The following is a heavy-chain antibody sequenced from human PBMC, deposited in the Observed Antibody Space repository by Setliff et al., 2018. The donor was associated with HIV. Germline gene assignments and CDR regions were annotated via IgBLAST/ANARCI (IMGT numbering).Heavy chain of an antibody. Sequence: PSETLSLTCAVSGGSISSGGYSWVWIRQPPGKGLQWIGSIYNSASTYYSPSLKRRVIMSVDTSKNRFSLRLSSVSAADTAVYYCARTSYNFWGGPDSWGQGTLVT. CDR1: GGSISSGGYS. CDR2: IYNSAST. CDR3: ARTSYNFWGGPDS. D-gene: IGHD3-3*01. V-gene: IGHV4-39*02. J-gene: IGHJ4*02.